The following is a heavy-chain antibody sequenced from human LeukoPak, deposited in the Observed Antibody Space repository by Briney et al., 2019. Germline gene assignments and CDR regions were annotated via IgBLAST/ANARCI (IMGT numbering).Heavy chain of an antibody. Sequence: ASVKVSCKASGYTFTGYYMHWVRQAPGQGLEWMGRINPNSGGTNYAQKFQGRVTMTRDTSISTAYMELSRLRSDDTAVYYCARVKRLSQPHQGFDYWGQGTLVTVSS. CDR2: INPNSGGT. V-gene: IGHV1-2*06. CDR3: ARVKRLSQPHQGFDY. J-gene: IGHJ4*02. CDR1: GYTFTGYY. D-gene: IGHD3-16*02.